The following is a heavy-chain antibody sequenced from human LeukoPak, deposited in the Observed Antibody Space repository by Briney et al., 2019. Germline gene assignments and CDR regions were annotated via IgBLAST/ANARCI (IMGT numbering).Heavy chain of an antibody. V-gene: IGHV4-38-2*01. J-gene: IGHJ4*02. CDR3: ARINRQQLVLDY. CDR2: IYHSGST. Sequence: PSETLSLTCAVSGYSISSGYYWAWIRQPPGHGPEWIGSIYHSGSTYYNPSLNTRVTISVDTSNIQFSLKLSSVTAADTAVYYCARINRQQLVLDYWGQGTLVTVSS. CDR1: GYSISSGYY. D-gene: IGHD6-13*01.